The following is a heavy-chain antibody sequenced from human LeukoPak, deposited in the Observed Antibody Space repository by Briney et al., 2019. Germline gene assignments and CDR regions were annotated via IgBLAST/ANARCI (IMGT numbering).Heavy chain of an antibody. CDR1: GFTFSSYW. V-gene: IGHV3-7*01. CDR2: IKQDGSEK. J-gene: IGHJ4*02. Sequence: PGGSLRLSCAASGFTFSSYWMSWVRQAPGKGLEWVANIKQDGSEKQYVDSVKGRFTISRDNVKNSLYLQMNSLRVGDTAVYYCAKASRGPGETYWGQGTLVTVSS. CDR3: AKASRGPGETY. D-gene: IGHD3-10*01.